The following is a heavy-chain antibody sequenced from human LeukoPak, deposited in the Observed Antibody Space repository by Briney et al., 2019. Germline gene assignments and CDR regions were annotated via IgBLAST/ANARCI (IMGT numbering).Heavy chain of an antibody. CDR3: ASGRGGSY. J-gene: IGHJ4*02. CDR1: GFTFSDHE. Sequence: GGSLRLSCAASGFTFSDHEMTWVRQAPGKGLEWISYISTNGDVIYYSDSVKGRFTISRDNAKNSLYLQMNSLRAEDTAVYYCASGRGGSYWGQGTLVTVSS. D-gene: IGHD1-26*01. V-gene: IGHV3-48*03. CDR2: ISTNGDVI.